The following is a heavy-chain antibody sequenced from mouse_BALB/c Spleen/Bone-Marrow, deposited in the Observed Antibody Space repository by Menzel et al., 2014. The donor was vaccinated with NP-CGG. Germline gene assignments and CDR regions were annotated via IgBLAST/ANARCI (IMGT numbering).Heavy chain of an antibody. J-gene: IGHJ2*01. D-gene: IGHD5-1*01. CDR1: GYTFTDYA. V-gene: IGHV1S137*01. CDR3: ARSNSVSTYVFDY. Sequence: QVQLQQSGPELVRPGVSVKLSCKGSGYTFTDYAMHWVKQSHAKSLEWIGVISTYSGNTNYTQKFKGKATITVDKSSSSACIELARWTSEESAIYYCARSNSVSTYVFDYWGQGTPLTVSS. CDR2: ISTYSGNT.